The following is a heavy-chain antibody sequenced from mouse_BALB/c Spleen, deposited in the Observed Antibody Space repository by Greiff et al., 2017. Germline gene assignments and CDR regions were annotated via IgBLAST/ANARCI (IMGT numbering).Heavy chain of an antibody. J-gene: IGHJ1*01. CDR1: GYTFTEYI. V-gene: IGHV1-62-2*01. Sequence: VQLQQSGAELVKPGASVKLSCKASGYTFTEYIIHWVKQRSGQGLEWIGWFYPGSGSIKYNEKFKDKATLTADKSSSTVYLELSRLTSEDSAVYFGARPAPLLRPPYFDVWGAGTTVTVSS. CDR2: FYPGSGSI. CDR3: ARPAPLLRPPYFDV. D-gene: IGHD1-2*01.